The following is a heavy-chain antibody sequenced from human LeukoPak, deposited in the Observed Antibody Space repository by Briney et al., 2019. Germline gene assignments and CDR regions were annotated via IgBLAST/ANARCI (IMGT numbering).Heavy chain of an antibody. J-gene: IGHJ4*02. CDR1: GFTFSSYG. CDR3: ARELKRDFDY. CDR2: ISYDGSNK. Sequence: GGSLRLSCAASGFTFSSYGMHWVRQAPGKGLEWVAVISYDGSNKYYADSVKGRFTISRDNAKNSLYLQMNSLRAEDTAVYYCARELKRDFDYWGQGTLVTVSS. V-gene: IGHV3-30*03. D-gene: IGHD5-24*01.